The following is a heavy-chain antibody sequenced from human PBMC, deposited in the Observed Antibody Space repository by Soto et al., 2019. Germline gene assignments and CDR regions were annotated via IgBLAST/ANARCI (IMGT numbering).Heavy chain of an antibody. CDR2: ISSSSSTI. CDR1: GFTFSSYS. CDR3: ARDQGARRYRRSSLWFGEEPALYYYGMNV. V-gene: IGHV3-48*02. Sequence: ILSCGASGFTFSSYSMNWVRQAPGKGLEWVSYISSSSSTIYYADSVKGRFTISRDNAKNLLYLQMNSLRDEDKAVYYCARDQGARRYRRSSLWFGEEPALYYYGMNVWGQGTTVTFSS. D-gene: IGHD3-10*01. J-gene: IGHJ6*02.